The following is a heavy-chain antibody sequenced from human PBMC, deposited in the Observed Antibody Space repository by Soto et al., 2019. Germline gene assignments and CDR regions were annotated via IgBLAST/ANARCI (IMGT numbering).Heavy chain of an antibody. V-gene: IGHV3-21*01. CDR3: ARGDYYDSSGYPIPAY. CDR1: GFTFSSYS. Sequence: PGGSLRLSCAASGFTFSSYSMNWVRQAPGKGLEWVSSISSSSSYIYYADSVKGRFTISRDNAKNSLYLQMNSLRAEDTAVYYCARGDYYDSSGYPIPAYWGQGTLVTVSS. CDR2: ISSSSSYI. D-gene: IGHD3-22*01. J-gene: IGHJ4*02.